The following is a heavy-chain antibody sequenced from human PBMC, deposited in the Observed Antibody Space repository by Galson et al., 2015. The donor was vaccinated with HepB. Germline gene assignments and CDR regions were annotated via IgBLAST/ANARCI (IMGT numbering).Heavy chain of an antibody. CDR2: INPSGGST. CDR3: AIWKEWGYYYMDV. D-gene: IGHD5-12*01. Sequence: SVKVSCKASGYTFTSYYMHWVRQAPGQGLEWMGIINPSGGSTTYAQKFQGRVTMTRGTSTSTVYMELSSLRSEDTAVYYCAIWKEWGYYYMDVWGKGTTVTVSS. CDR1: GYTFTSYY. V-gene: IGHV1-46*01. J-gene: IGHJ6*03.